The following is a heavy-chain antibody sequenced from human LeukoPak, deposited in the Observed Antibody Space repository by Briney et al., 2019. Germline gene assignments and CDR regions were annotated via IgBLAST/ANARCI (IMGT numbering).Heavy chain of an antibody. CDR2: IYYSGST. D-gene: IGHD3-16*01. CDR3: ARLGDGEVY. Sequence: SETLSLTCTVSGGSISSYYWSWIRQPPGKGLEWIGYIYYSGSTYYNPSLKSRVTISVDTSKNQFSLKLSSVTAADTAVYYCARLGDGEVYWGQGTLVTVSS. J-gene: IGHJ4*02. CDR1: GGSISSYY. V-gene: IGHV4-59*06.